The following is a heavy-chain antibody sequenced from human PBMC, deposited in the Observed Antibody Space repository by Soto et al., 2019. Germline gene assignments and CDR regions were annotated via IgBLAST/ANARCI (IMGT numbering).Heavy chain of an antibody. J-gene: IGHJ4*02. D-gene: IGHD2-2*01. CDR1: GFAFNNYG. CDR3: AREYRILLPAVSVF. CDR2: ISKSDYT. V-gene: IGHV3-21*01. Sequence: PGGSLRLSCTVSGFAFNNYGINWVRQAPGKGLEWVSSISKSDYTYYSDSVKGRFAISRDNAKSSVSLQMNTLRVEDTAVYYCAREYRILLPAVSVFWGPETLVTVSS.